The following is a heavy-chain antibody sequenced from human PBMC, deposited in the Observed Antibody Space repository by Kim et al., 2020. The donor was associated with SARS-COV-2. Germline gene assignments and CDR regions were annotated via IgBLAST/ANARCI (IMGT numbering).Heavy chain of an antibody. J-gene: IGHJ4*02. CDR2: INPSGGST. CDR1: GYTFTSYY. Sequence: ASVKVSCKASGYTFTSYYMHWVRQAPGQGLEWMGIINPSGGSTSYAQKFQGRVTMTRDTSTSTVYMELSSLRSEDTAVYYCARDFLGVSSWYMGDLVYWGQGTLVTVSS. CDR3: ARDFLGVSSWYMGDLVY. D-gene: IGHD6-13*01. V-gene: IGHV1-46*01.